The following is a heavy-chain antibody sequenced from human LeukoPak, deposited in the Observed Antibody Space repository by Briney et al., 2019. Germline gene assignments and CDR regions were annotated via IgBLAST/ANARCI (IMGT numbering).Heavy chain of an antibody. CDR1: GYTFTGYY. Sequence: ASVKVSCKASGYTFTGYYMHWVRQAPGQGREWMGIINPSGGSTSYAQKFQGRVTMTRDTATSTVYMELSSLRSEDTAAYYCPRLGGNRITIFGVVETHYGMDTGGQGPTSTVS. J-gene: IGHJ6*02. CDR2: INPSGGST. V-gene: IGHV1-46*01. D-gene: IGHD3-3*01. CDR3: PRLGGNRITIFGVVETHYGMDT.